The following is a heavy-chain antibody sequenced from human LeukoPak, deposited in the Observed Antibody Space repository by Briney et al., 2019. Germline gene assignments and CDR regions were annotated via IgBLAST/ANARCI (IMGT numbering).Heavy chain of an antibody. J-gene: IGHJ4*02. CDR2: INPSGGSS. D-gene: IGHD3-22*01. Sequence: GASVKVSCKAFGYTFTSYYMHWVRQAPGQGLEWMGIINPSGGSSSYAQKFQGRVTMTRDPSTSTVYMELSSLRSEDTAVYHCARGKIIMIVDPRVYFDYWGQGTLVTVSS. CDR1: GYTFTSYY. CDR3: ARGKIIMIVDPRVYFDY. V-gene: IGHV1-46*01.